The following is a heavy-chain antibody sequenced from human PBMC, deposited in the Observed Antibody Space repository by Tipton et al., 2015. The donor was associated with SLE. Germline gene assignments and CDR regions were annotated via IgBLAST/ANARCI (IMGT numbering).Heavy chain of an antibody. V-gene: IGHV4-4*02. J-gene: IGHJ3*02. CDR1: GDSISSGNW. CDR2: INHSGST. CDR3: AREGVVQDAFDI. D-gene: IGHD2-15*01. Sequence: TLSLTCTVSGDSISSGNWWSWVRQPPGKGLEWIGEINHSGSTNYNPSLKSRVTISVDTSKNQFSLKLSSVTAADTAVYYCAREGVVQDAFDIWGQGTMVTVSS.